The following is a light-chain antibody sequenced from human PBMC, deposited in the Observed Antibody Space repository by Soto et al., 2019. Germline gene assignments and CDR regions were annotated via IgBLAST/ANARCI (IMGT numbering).Light chain of an antibody. CDR3: STYAGSNVV. Sequence: QYALTQPPSASGSTGQSVTISCTGTSSDVGGYNYVSCYQQHPGKAPKVMIYEVSKRPSVVPDRFSGSKSGNTDSLTVYGHQAEDEADYYCSTYAGSNVVFGGGTKMTVL. J-gene: IGLJ2*01. CDR1: SSDVGGYNY. V-gene: IGLV2-8*01. CDR2: EVS.